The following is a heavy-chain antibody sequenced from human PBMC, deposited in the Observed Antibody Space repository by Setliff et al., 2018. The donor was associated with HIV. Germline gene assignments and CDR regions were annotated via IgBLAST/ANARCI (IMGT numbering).Heavy chain of an antibody. D-gene: IGHD2-21*02. CDR2: IQASGRT. CDR1: GGSISNYY. Sequence: SETLSLTCTVSGGSISNYYWSWIRQPAGKGLEWIGRIQASGRTNNNPSLKSRVTMSVDTSKNQFSLILTSVTAADTAVYYCARSSRVNCGGDCYLFDYWGQGTPVTVSS. J-gene: IGHJ4*02. CDR3: ARSSRVNCGGDCYLFDY. V-gene: IGHV4-4*07.